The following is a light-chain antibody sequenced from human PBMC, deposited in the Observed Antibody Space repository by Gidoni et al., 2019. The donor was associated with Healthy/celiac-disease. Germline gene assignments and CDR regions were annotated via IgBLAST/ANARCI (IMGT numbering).Light chain of an antibody. CDR2: WAS. Sequence: DIVMTLSPDSLAVSLGERVTINCKSSQSVLYSSNNKNYLAWYQQKPGQPPKLLIYWASTRESGVPDRFSGSGSGTDFTLTISSLQAEDVAVYYCQQCYSTPRTFGQGTKVEIK. CDR1: QSVLYSSNNKNY. V-gene: IGKV4-1*01. CDR3: QQCYSTPRT. J-gene: IGKJ1*01.